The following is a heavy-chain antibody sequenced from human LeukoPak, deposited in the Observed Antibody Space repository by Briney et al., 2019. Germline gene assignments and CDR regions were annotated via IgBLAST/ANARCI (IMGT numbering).Heavy chain of an antibody. Sequence: GGSLRLSCATSGVTLSSYAMSWARQAPGKGLEWAAFIWYDGSNKYYTDSVKGRFTISRDNSKNTLYLQMNSLRAEDTAVYYCAGDRATSYFDYWGQGALVTISS. CDR3: AGDRATSYFDY. D-gene: IGHD1-26*01. CDR1: GVTLSSYA. V-gene: IGHV3-33*08. CDR2: IWYDGSNK. J-gene: IGHJ4*02.